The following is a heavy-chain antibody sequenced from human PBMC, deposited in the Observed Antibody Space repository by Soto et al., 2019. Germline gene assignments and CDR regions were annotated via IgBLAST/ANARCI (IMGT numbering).Heavy chain of an antibody. J-gene: IGHJ2*01. CDR2: IYTSGST. CDR1: GGSISSYY. Sequence: QVQLQESGPGLVKPSETLSLTCTVSGGSISSYYWSWIRQPAGKGLEWIGRIYTSGSTNYNPCLKSRVTMSVDTSKNQFSLKLSSVTAADTAVYYCARVGGTVVTSYWYFDLWGRGTLVTVSS. CDR3: ARVGGTVVTSYWYFDL. V-gene: IGHV4-4*07. D-gene: IGHD2-15*01.